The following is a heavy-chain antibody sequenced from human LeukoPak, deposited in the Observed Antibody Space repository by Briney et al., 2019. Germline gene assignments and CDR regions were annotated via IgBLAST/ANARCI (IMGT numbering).Heavy chain of an antibody. D-gene: IGHD2-21*02. V-gene: IGHV4-4*02. CDR3: ARVTRQRGRDAFDI. CDR1: GGSISSSNW. J-gene: IGHJ3*02. CDR2: IYHSGST. Sequence: SETLSLTCAVSGGSISSSNWWSWVRQPPGKGLEWIGEIYHSGSTNYNPSLKSRVTISVDKSKNQFSLKLSSVTAADTAVYYCARVTRQRGRDAFDIWGQGTMVTVPS.